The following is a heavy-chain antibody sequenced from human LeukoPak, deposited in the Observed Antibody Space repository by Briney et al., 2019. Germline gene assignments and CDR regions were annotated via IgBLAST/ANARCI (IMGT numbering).Heavy chain of an antibody. J-gene: IGHJ4*02. CDR1: GGSISSGGYN. Sequence: SETLSLTCDVSGGSISSGGYNWSWIRQHPGKGLECIGYIYYSGSTYYNPSLKSRVTISVDTSKNQFSLKLSSVTAADTAVYYCARGSYVGPTSGYFDYWGQGTLVTVSS. CDR2: IYYSGST. D-gene: IGHD1-26*01. V-gene: IGHV4-31*11. CDR3: ARGSYVGPTSGYFDY.